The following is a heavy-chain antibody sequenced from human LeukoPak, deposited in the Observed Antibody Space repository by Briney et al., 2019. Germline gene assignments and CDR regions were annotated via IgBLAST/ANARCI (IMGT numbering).Heavy chain of an antibody. D-gene: IGHD3-10*01. CDR1: GYTFTNYW. V-gene: IGHV5-51*01. Sequence: GESLKISCRAAGYTFTNYWIGWVRQMPGKGLEWMGIMYPGDSDTRYSPSFQGQVTLSADKSISTAYLQWSSLKASDTAMYYCAASTYGSGAYVGFDSWGQGTLDTVSS. J-gene: IGHJ4*02. CDR2: MYPGDSDT. CDR3: AASTYGSGAYVGFDS.